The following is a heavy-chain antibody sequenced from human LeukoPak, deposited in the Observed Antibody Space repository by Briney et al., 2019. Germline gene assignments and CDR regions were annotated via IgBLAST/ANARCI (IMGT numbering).Heavy chain of an antibody. CDR3: ARAPSGCGGTCAFDY. CDR1: GGSTSNSF. CDR2: IYTDEST. J-gene: IGHJ4*02. D-gene: IGHD2-15*01. Sequence: SEPLSLTCTVSGGSTSNSFWSWIRQPAGKGLEWIGRIYTDESTNSNPSLRSRLTMSLDTSKNQFSLKLTSVTAADTAVYFCARAPSGCGGTCAFDYWGQGTLVTVSS. V-gene: IGHV4-4*07.